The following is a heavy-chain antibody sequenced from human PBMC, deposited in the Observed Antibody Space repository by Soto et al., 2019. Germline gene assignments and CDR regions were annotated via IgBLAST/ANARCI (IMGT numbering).Heavy chain of an antibody. V-gene: IGHV5-51*01. D-gene: IGHD1-26*01. CDR2: IYPGDSDT. J-gene: IGHJ4*02. Sequence: EVQLAQSGAEVKKPGESLKISCKGSGFSFTKYWIGWVRQMPGKGLEWMGMIYPGDSDTRYSPSFQGQVIISADKSINTAYLHWSSLQASDTAIYYCARSYSGTYPPPYYFDYWGQGTLVTVSS. CDR3: ARSYSGTYPPPYYFDY. CDR1: GFSFTKYW.